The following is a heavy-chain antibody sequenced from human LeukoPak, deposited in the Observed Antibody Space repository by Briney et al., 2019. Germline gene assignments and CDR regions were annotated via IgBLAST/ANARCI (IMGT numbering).Heavy chain of an antibody. CDR2: IIPIFGTA. V-gene: IGHV1-69*06. J-gene: IGHJ6*03. CDR1: GYTFTNYG. CDR3: ASHSSGWYEYYYYYMDV. D-gene: IGHD6-19*01. Sequence: SVKVSCKASGYTFTNYGISWVRQAPGQGLEWMGGIIPIFGTANYAQKFQGRVTITADKSTSTAYMELSSLRSEDTAVYYCASHSSGWYEYYYYYMDVWGKGTTVTVSS.